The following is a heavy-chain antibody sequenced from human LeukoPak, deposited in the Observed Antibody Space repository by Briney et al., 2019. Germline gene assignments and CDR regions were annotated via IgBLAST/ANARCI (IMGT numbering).Heavy chain of an antibody. V-gene: IGHV3-73*01. Sequence: AGGSLKLSCAASGFTFSGSAMHWVRQASGKGLEWVGRIRSKANSYATPYAASVKGRFTISRDDSKNTAYLQMNSLKTEDTAVYYCTRRENDFWSGYDNPFFDYWGQGTLVTVSS. CDR3: TRRENDFWSGYDNPFFDY. D-gene: IGHD3-3*01. CDR1: GFTFSGSA. J-gene: IGHJ4*02. CDR2: IRSKANSYAT.